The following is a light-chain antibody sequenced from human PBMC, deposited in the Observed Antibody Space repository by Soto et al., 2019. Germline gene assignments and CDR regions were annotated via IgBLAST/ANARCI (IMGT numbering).Light chain of an antibody. V-gene: IGKV2-24*01. Sequence: DIVMTQAPLSSPVTLGQPASISCRSSHSLVHSDGNTYLSWLHQRPGQPPRLLMYKISNRFPEVPDRFSGSLAGTDFTLKISRVEAEDVGVYYCLQAPQFPHPPFGQRTKLEIK. CDR3: LQAPQFPHPP. J-gene: IGKJ2*01. CDR2: KIS. CDR1: HSLVHSDGNTY.